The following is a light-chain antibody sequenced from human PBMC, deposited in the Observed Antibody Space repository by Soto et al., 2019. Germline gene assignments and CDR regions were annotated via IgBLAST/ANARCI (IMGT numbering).Light chain of an antibody. V-gene: IGLV2-14*01. J-gene: IGLJ2*01. CDR1: SSDVGGYNY. Sequence: QSALTQPASVSGSPGQSITISCTGTSSDVGGYNYVSWYQQHPGKAPKLMIYDVSNRPSGVSNRFSGSKSGNTASLTISGYQAEDEADSYCSSYTSSSTLYVVFGGGTKLTVL. CDR2: DVS. CDR3: SSYTSSSTLYVV.